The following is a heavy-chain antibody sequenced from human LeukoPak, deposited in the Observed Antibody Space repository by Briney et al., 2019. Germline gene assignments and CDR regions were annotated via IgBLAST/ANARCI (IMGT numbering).Heavy chain of an antibody. CDR1: GFTFSSKY. CDR2: LYSGGST. CDR3: ARSSGYSYGYEKFDY. D-gene: IGHD5-18*01. V-gene: IGHV3-53*01. Sequence: GGSLRLSCAASGFTFSSKYMSWVRQAPGKGLEWVSFLYSGGSTYYADSVKGRFTISRDNSKNTLYLQMNSLRAEDTAVYSCARSSGYSYGYEKFDYWGQGTLVTVSS. J-gene: IGHJ4*02.